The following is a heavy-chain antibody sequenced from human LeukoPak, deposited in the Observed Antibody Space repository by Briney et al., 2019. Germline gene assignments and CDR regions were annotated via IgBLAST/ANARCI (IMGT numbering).Heavy chain of an antibody. D-gene: IGHD3-22*01. CDR2: ISAYNGNT. J-gene: IGHJ3*02. CDR1: GYTFTSYG. Sequence: ASVKVSCKASGYTFTSYGISWVRQAPGQGLEWMGWISAYNGNTNYAQKLQGRVTMTTDTSTSTAYMELRSLRSDDTAVYYCARTVVYYDSSGPTGADAFDIWGQGTMVTVSS. V-gene: IGHV1-18*01. CDR3: ARTVVYYDSSGPTGADAFDI.